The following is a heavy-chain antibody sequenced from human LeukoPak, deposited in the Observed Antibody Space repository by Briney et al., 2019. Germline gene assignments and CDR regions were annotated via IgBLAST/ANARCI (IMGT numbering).Heavy chain of an antibody. J-gene: IGHJ6*03. CDR1: GYSFTSYW. D-gene: IGHD1-26*01. V-gene: IGHV5-51*01. CDR2: IYPGDSDT. CDR3: ARQMGGESGSYGGGNYYYMDV. Sequence: GESLKISCKGSGYSFTSYWIGWVRQMPGKGLEWMGIIYPGDSDTRYSPSFQGQVTISADKSISTAYLQWSSPKASDTAMYYCARQMGGESGSYGGGNYYYMDVWGKGTTVTVSS.